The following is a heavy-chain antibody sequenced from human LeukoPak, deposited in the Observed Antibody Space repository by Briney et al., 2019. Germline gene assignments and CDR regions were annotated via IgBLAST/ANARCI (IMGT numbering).Heavy chain of an antibody. V-gene: IGHV1-69*05. D-gene: IGHD3-22*01. CDR1: GYTFTNYA. J-gene: IGHJ3*02. Sequence: ASVKVSCKASGYTFTNYAMKWVRQAPGQGLEWMGWIIPIFGTANYAQKFQGRVTITTDESTSTAYMELSSLRSEDTAVYYCARVGKMSYDSSGPRTRAFDIWGQGTMVTVSS. CDR3: ARVGKMSYDSSGPRTRAFDI. CDR2: IIPIFGTA.